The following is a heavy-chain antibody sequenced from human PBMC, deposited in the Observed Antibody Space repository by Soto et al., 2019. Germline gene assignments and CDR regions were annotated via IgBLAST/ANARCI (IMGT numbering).Heavy chain of an antibody. D-gene: IGHD5-18*01. CDR3: ASGVDTVFFDY. CDR2: IYHSGST. V-gene: IGHV4-30-2*01. J-gene: IGHJ4*02. CDR1: GGSISSGGYS. Sequence: SETLSLTCAVSGGSISSGGYSWSWIRQPPGKGLEWIGEIYHSGSTNYNPSLKSRVTISVDTSKNQFSLKLSSVTAADTAVYYCASGVDTVFFDYWGQGTLVTVSS.